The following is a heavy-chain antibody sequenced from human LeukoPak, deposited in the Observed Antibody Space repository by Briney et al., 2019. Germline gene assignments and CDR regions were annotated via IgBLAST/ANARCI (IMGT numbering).Heavy chain of an antibody. Sequence: GGSLRLSCAASGFTFSSYSMNWVRQAPGKGLEWVSSISSSSYIYYADSVKGRFTISRDNAKNSLYLQMNSLRAEDTAVYYCARGDYYDSKRWFDPWGQGTLVTVSS. CDR1: GFTFSSYS. CDR3: ARGDYYDSKRWFDP. D-gene: IGHD3-22*01. CDR2: ISSSSYI. V-gene: IGHV3-21*01. J-gene: IGHJ5*02.